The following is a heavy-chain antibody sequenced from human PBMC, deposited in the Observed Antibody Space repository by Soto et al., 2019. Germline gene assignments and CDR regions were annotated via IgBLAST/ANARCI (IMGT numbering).Heavy chain of an antibody. Sequence: GGSLRLSCATSGFILSRHAMSWVRQAPGKGLDWVSVIGYRTTDTYYADSVKGRFTISRDNSKNTLYLQMNSLRAEDTAVYYCARDDYPYYDDSSGYHFDYWGQGTLVTVSS. D-gene: IGHD3-22*01. V-gene: IGHV3-23*01. CDR1: GFILSRHA. CDR2: IGYRTTDT. CDR3: ARDDYPYYDDSSGYHFDY. J-gene: IGHJ4*02.